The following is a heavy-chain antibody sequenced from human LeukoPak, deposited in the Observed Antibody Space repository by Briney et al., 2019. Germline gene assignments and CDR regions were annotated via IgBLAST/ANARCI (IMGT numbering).Heavy chain of an antibody. J-gene: IGHJ4*01. CDR1: GYTFTIYG. CDR2: ISAGNT. V-gene: IGHV1-18*01. Sequence: ASVKVSCKASGYTFTIYGISWVRQAPGQGLEWMGWISAGNTNYAQKFQGRVTMTTDTSTSTAYLELRSLRSDDTAVYYCAREPCPGNCHPYYFDYWGHGTLVTVSS. CDR3: AREPCPGNCHPYYFDY. D-gene: IGHD4-23*01.